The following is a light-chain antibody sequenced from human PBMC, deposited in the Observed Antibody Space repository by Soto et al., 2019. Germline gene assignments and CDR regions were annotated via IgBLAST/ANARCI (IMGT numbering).Light chain of an antibody. Sequence: QSALTQRRSVSGSPGQAVTISCTGTSSDVGTYDFVSWYQQHPGKAPKLMIYDVTKRPSGVPDRFSGSKSGNTASLTISGLQSEDEAEYYCCSYAGSYTFVFGSGTKVTVL. CDR2: DVT. V-gene: IGLV2-11*01. CDR1: SSDVGTYDF. CDR3: CSYAGSYTFV. J-gene: IGLJ1*01.